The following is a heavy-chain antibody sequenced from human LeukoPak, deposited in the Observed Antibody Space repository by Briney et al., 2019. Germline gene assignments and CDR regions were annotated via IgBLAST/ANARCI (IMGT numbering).Heavy chain of an antibody. V-gene: IGHV1-18*01. CDR3: ARMWEPYSDAFDI. Sequence: GASVKVSCKASGYTFTSYGISWVRQAPGQGLEWMGWISAYNDNTNYEGRVTMTTDTSTSTAYMELRSLRSDDTAVYYCARMWEPYSDAFDIWGQGTMVTVSS. D-gene: IGHD1-26*01. CDR1: GYTFTSYG. CDR2: ISAYNDNT. J-gene: IGHJ3*02.